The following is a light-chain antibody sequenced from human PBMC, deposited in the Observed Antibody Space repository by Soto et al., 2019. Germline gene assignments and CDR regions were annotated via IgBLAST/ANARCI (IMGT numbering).Light chain of an antibody. Sequence: RCIACYHQKQRKPPQILIYSAATLRSAVPSSFRGSGPGTAYTPTISSMQPEDYLTFYCQQAISFPWTFGQGTMLDI. CDR3: QQAISFPWT. CDR1: RC. CDR2: SAA. J-gene: IGKJ1*01. V-gene: IGKV1-12*01.